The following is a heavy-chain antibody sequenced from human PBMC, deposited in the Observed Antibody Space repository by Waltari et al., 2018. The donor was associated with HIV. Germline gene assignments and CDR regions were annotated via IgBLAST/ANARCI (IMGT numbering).Heavy chain of an antibody. D-gene: IGHD2-21*01. CDR3: AKDHNYGGNSGLDF. V-gene: IGHV3-23*01. Sequence: DVQLLQSEGGLAQPGGSLRLSCAASGFSFSNYGMNWVRQAPGKGLEWVAGISGGGGSTYYSDSVKGRFTLSRDNSNNTLHLYMSSLRVEDTALYFCAKDHNYGGNSGLDFWGQGSLVTVSS. CDR1: GFSFSNYG. J-gene: IGHJ4*02. CDR2: ISGGGGST.